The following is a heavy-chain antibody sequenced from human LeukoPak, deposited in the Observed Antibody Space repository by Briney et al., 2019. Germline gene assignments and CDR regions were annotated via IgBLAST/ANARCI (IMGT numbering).Heavy chain of an antibody. D-gene: IGHD5-18*01. V-gene: IGHV3-23*01. CDR1: GFTFSSYA. CDR3: ATPLGQGIQLWPNFDY. Sequence: GGSLRLSCAASGFTFSSYAMSWVRQAPGKGLEWVSAISGSGGSTYYADSVKGRFTISRDNSKNTLYLQMNSLRAEDTAVYYCATPLGQGIQLWPNFDYWGQGTLVTVSS. CDR2: ISGSGGST. J-gene: IGHJ4*02.